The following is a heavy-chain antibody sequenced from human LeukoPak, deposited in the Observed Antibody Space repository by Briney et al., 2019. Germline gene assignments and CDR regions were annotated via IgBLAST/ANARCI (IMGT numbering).Heavy chain of an antibody. J-gene: IGHJ4*02. Sequence: PSETLSLTCAVSGGSISSGGYSWSWIRQPPGKGLEWIGYIYHSGSTYYNPSLKSRVTISVDTSKNQFSLRLSSVAAADTADYYCARDDGSRYYYFDYWGQGILVTVSS. V-gene: IGHV4-30-2*01. D-gene: IGHD3-22*01. CDR2: IYHSGST. CDR1: GGSISSGGYS. CDR3: ARDDGSRYYYFDY.